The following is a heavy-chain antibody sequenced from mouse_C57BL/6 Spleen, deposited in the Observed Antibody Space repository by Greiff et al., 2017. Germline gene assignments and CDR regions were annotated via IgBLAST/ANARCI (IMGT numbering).Heavy chain of an antibody. CDR2: IYPGDGDT. Sequence: VQLQQSGAELVKPGASVKISCKASGYAFSSYWMNWVKQRPGKGLEWIGQIYPGDGDTNYNGKFKGKATLTADKSSSTAYMQLSSLTSEDSAVYFCARGVGVVAPFDYWGQGTTLTVSS. CDR3: ARGVGVVAPFDY. D-gene: IGHD1-1*01. J-gene: IGHJ2*01. V-gene: IGHV1-80*01. CDR1: GYAFSSYW.